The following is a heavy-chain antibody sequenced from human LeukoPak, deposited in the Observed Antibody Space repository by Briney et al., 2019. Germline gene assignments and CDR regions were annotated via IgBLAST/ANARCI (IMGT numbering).Heavy chain of an antibody. CDR2: ITSGGDYI. J-gene: IGHJ4*02. CDR3: ARGHYDVLAASYKWTPDY. V-gene: IGHV3-21*01. Sequence: GWSLRLSCEASGFTFNTFNMNWVRQAPGKGLEWVSSITSGGDYIYYADSVKGRFTTSRDNAKNSLSLQLNSLRVEDTAVYYCARGHYDVLAASYKWTPDYWGQGTLVTVSS. CDR1: GFTFNTFN. D-gene: IGHD3-9*01.